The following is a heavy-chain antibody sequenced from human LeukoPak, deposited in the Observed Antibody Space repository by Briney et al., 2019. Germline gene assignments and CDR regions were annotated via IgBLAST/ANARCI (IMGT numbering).Heavy chain of an antibody. J-gene: IGHJ4*02. V-gene: IGHV1-18*01. CDR3: ARDLPQITIFGVVISYYFDY. Sequence: ASVKVSCKASGYTFSSYGISWVRQAPGQGLEWMVWISAYNGNTNYAQKLQGRVTMTTDTSTNTAYMELRSLRSDDTAVYYCARDLPQITIFGVVISYYFDYWGQGTLVTVSS. CDR2: ISAYNGNT. D-gene: IGHD3-3*01. CDR1: GYTFSSYG.